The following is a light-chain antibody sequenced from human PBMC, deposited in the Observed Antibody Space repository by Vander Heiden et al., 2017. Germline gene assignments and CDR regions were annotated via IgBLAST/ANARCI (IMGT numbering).Light chain of an antibody. CDR2: GAS. J-gene: IGKJ1*01. Sequence: EIVMTQSPATLSVSPGERATLSCRASQSVSSNLAWYQQKPGQAPRLLIYGASTRATGIPARFSGSGSGTEFTLTISSLQSEDFAVYYCQQENNWLWTFGQGTKVEIK. CDR3: QQENNWLWT. CDR1: QSVSSN. V-gene: IGKV3-15*01.